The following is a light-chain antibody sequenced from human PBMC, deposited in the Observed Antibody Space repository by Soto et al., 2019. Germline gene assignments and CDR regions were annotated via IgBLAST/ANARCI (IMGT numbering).Light chain of an antibody. CDR2: EVT. V-gene: IGLV2-14*01. CDR3: SSYTNTNSWV. J-gene: IGLJ3*02. Sequence: QSVLTQPASVSGSPGQSITISCTGTSSDVGAYNYVSWYQQHPGKAPKLMIFEVTNRPSGVSIRFSASKSGNTASLTISGLQAEDEADYYCSSYTNTNSWVFGGGTKLTVL. CDR1: SSDVGAYNY.